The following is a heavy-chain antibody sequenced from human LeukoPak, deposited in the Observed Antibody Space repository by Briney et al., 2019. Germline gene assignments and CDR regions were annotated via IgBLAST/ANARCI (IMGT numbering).Heavy chain of an antibody. CDR2: IKQDGSEK. Sequence: GGSLRLSCAASGFTFSSYWMSWVRQAPGKGLEWVANIKQDGSEKYYVDSVKGRFTISRDNAKNSLYLQMNSLRAEDTAVYYCARAPAGFTIFGYYMDVWGKGTTVTVSS. CDR1: GFTFSSYW. D-gene: IGHD3-3*01. J-gene: IGHJ6*03. V-gene: IGHV3-7*04. CDR3: ARAPAGFTIFGYYMDV.